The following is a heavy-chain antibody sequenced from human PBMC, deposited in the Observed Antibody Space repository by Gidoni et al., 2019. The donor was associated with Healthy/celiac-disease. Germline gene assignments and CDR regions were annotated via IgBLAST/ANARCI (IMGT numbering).Heavy chain of an antibody. V-gene: IGHV4-34*01. CDR2: INHSGST. D-gene: IGHD1-26*01. CDR1: GGSFSGYY. CDR3: ARALSGSYRTANWFDP. J-gene: IGHJ5*02. Sequence: QVQLQQWGAGLLKPSETLSLTCAVYGGSFSGYYWSWIRQPPGKGLEWIGEINHSGSTNYNPALKSRVTISVDTSKNQFSLKLSSVTAADTAVYYCARALSGSYRTANWFDPWGQGTLVTVSS.